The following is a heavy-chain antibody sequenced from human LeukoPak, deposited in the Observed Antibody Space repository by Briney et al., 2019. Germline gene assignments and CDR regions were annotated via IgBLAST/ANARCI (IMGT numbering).Heavy chain of an antibody. CDR3: ARERITMIVVVIHNWFDP. CDR1: GFTVSSNY. CDR2: IYSGGST. J-gene: IGHJ5*02. V-gene: IGHV3-53*04. D-gene: IGHD3-22*01. Sequence: QPGGSLRLSCAASGFTVSSNYMSWVRQAPGKGLEWVSVIYSGGSTYYADSVKGRFTISRHNSKNTLYLQMNSLRAEDTAVYYCARERITMIVVVIHNWFDPWGQGTLVTVSS.